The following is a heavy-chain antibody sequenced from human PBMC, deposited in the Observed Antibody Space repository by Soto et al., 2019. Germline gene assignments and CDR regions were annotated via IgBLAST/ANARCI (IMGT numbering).Heavy chain of an antibody. CDR1: GYDFTNYY. V-gene: IGHV1-46*01. CDR3: ARGDIDY. CDR2: VHPDGGHT. J-gene: IGHJ4*02. Sequence: ASVKVSCKASGYDFTNYYVQWVRQAPGQGLEWMGVVHPDGGHTTYAQRFQDRVTMTRDTFTSTIYMELSSLRSEDTAVYYCARGDIDYWGQGTLVAVSS.